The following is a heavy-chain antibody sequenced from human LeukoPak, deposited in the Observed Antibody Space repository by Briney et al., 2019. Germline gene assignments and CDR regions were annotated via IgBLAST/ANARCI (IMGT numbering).Heavy chain of an antibody. CDR1: GFTFSSYA. J-gene: IGHJ5*02. CDR3: ANLLLWFGTNWFDP. D-gene: IGHD3-10*01. CDR2: ISGSGGST. V-gene: IGHV3-23*01. Sequence: PGGSLRLSCAASGFTFSSYAMNWVRQAPGKGLQWVSGISGSGGSTYYADSVKGRFTISRDNSKNTLYLQMNSLRAEDTAVYYCANLLLWFGTNWFDPWGQGTLVTVSS.